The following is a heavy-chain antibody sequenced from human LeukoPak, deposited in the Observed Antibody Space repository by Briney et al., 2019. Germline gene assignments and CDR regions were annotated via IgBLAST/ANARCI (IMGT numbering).Heavy chain of an antibody. CDR2: ISSSSSYI. V-gene: IGHV3-21*01. CDR3: AKDRGSNTVSSYYYYYYGMDV. Sequence: PGGSLRLSCAAAGFTFSSYSMNSVRQAPGKGLGWVSSISSSSSYIYYADSVKGRFTISRDNSKNTLYLQMNSLRAEDTAVYYCAKDRGSNTVSSYYYYYYGMDVWGQGTTVTVSS. D-gene: IGHD2-2*01. J-gene: IGHJ6*02. CDR1: GFTFSSYS.